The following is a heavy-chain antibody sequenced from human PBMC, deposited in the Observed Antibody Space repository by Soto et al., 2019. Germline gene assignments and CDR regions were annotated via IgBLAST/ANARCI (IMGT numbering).Heavy chain of an antibody. CDR2: IYYSGST. CDR1: GDSISSTNYY. D-gene: IGHD3-10*01. Sequence: PSETLSLTCIVSGDSISSTNYYWGWIRQPPGKGLEWIGSIYYSGSTYYNPSLKSRVTISVDTSKNQFSLKLRSVTAADTAVYYCARYGSGPDNWFDPWGQGTLVTVSS. CDR3: ARYGSGPDNWFDP. V-gene: IGHV4-39*07. J-gene: IGHJ5*02.